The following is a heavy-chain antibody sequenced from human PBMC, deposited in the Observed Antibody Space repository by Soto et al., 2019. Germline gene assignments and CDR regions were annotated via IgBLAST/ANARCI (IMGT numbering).Heavy chain of an antibody. CDR2: IIPIFGTA. CDR3: ARLNNWGATLNYYYYYGMGV. D-gene: IGHD7-27*01. J-gene: IGHJ6*02. Sequence: QVQLVQSGAEVKKPGSSVKVSCKASGGTFSSYAISWVRQAPGQGLEWMGGIIPIFGTANYAQKFQGRVTITADESTSTAYMELSSLRSEDTAVYYCARLNNWGATLNYYYYYGMGVWGQGTTVTVSS. V-gene: IGHV1-69*01. CDR1: GGTFSSYA.